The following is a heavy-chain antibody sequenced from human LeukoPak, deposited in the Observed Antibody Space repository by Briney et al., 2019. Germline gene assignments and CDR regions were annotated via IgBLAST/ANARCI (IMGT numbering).Heavy chain of an antibody. CDR3: ARESGQNYG. CDR2: ISDDGRNK. Sequence: GGSLRLSCAASGFTFSSYAMSWVHQAPGKGLEWVAVISDDGRNKYYADSVKGRFTISRDNSKNTLYLQMDSLKSEDTAVCFCARESGQNYGWGQGTLVTVSS. V-gene: IGHV3-30*04. CDR1: GFTFSSYA. J-gene: IGHJ4*02. D-gene: IGHD1-7*01.